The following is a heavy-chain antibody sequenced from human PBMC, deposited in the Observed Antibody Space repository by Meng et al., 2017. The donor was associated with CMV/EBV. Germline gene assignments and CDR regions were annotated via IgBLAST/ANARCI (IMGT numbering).Heavy chain of an antibody. V-gene: IGHV4-30-4*08. CDR2: IYYTGRT. CDR1: GDSISSGNYY. D-gene: IGHD3-10*01. J-gene: IGHJ6*02. Sequence: LRLSCTVSGDSISSGNYYWSWIRQPPGKGLEWIGYIYYTGRTYYNPSLKSRVTISIDTSKNHFSLRLSSVTAADTAVYYCARGLREFYYYYGMDVWGQGTTVTVSS. CDR3: ARGLREFYYYYGMDV.